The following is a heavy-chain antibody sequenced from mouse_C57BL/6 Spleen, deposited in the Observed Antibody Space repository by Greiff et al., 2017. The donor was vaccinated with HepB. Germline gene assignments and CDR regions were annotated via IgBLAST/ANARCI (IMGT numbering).Heavy chain of an antibody. Sequence: QVQLKQSGAELARPGASVKLSCKASRYTFTSYGISWVKQRTGQGLECIGEIYPRSGNTYYNEKFKGKATLTADKSSSTAYMELRSLTSEDSAVYFCARRGNYYGSSYLDYWGQGTTLTVSS. J-gene: IGHJ2*01. D-gene: IGHD1-1*01. V-gene: IGHV1-81*01. CDR3: ARRGNYYGSSYLDY. CDR1: RYTFTSYG. CDR2: IYPRSGNT.